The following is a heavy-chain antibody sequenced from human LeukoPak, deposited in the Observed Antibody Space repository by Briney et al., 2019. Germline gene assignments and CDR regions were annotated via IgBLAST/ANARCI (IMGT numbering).Heavy chain of an antibody. CDR2: INLNSGGT. CDR1: LYTFTGYY. D-gene: IGHD1-26*01. V-gene: IGHV1-2*02. CDR3: ARVGSSGKYFDDY. J-gene: IGHJ4*02. Sequence: ASVKVSCKASLYTFTGYYMHGVRQAPRQGLEWMGGINLNSGGTNYAQKFQGRVTITRDTSISTAYMEVSRLRSDDTPVFYCARVGSSGKYFDDYWGQGTLVTVSS.